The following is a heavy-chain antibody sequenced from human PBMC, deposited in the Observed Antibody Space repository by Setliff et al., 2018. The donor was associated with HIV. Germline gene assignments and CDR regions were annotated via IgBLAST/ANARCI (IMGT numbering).Heavy chain of an antibody. CDR3: ARVSSSYYFLGAFDS. CDR2: IHTSGST. CDR1: GGSINSDSYY. Sequence: SETLSLTCTVFGGSINSDSYYWTWIRQPAGKGLEWIGHIHTSGSTNHNPSLKSRVTISIDTSKNQFSLKLRSATATDTALYYCARVSSSYYFLGAFDSWGQRTLVTVSS. J-gene: IGHJ4*02. V-gene: IGHV4-61*09. D-gene: IGHD6-13*01.